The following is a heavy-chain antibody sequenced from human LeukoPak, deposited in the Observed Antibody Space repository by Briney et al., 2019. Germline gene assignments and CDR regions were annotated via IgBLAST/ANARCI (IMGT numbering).Heavy chain of an antibody. Sequence: ASVTVSCKTSGYTFTSYDINWVRQATGQGLEWMGWMNPNSSNTGYAQKFQGRVTITRNTSITTAYMELSSLRSEDTAVYYCARGPKWSGSYYYFDYWGQGTLVTVSS. V-gene: IGHV1-8*01. J-gene: IGHJ4*02. CDR1: GYTFTSYD. CDR3: ARGPKWSGSYYYFDY. D-gene: IGHD1-26*01. CDR2: MNPNSSNT.